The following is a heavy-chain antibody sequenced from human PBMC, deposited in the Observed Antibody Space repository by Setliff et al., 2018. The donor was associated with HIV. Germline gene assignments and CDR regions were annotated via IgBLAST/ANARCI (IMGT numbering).Heavy chain of an antibody. D-gene: IGHD6-13*01. CDR3: ARGRGSSSSWPIDY. Sequence: SETLSLTCTVTGGSISSGGFYWTWIRQPAGRGLEWIGRIYSSGTTNYNPSLKSRVTMSVDTSKNQFSLKLSSVTAADTAVYFCARGRGSSSSWPIDYWGQGTLVTVSS. V-gene: IGHV4-61*02. CDR2: IYSSGTT. J-gene: IGHJ4*02. CDR1: GGSISSGGFY.